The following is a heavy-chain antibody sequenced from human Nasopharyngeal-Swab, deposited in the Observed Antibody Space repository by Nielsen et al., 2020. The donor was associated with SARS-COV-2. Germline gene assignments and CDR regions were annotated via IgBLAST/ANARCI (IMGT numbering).Heavy chain of an antibody. CDR2: IYYSGST. J-gene: IGHJ6*02. Sequence: EWLGYIYYSGSTNYNPSLKSRVTISVDTSKNQFSLKLSSVTAADTAVYYCARGRGVAARRDYYYYGMDVWGQGTTVTVSS. V-gene: IGHV4-59*09. CDR3: ARGRGVAARRDYYYYGMDV. D-gene: IGHD6-6*01.